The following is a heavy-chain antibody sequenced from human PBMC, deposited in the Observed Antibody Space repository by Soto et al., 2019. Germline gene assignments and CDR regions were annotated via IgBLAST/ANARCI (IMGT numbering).Heavy chain of an antibody. CDR2: ISGSGGST. CDR1: GFTFSSYA. J-gene: IGHJ4*02. V-gene: IGHV3-23*01. D-gene: IGHD4-17*01. Sequence: GGSLRLSCAASGFTFSSYAMSWVRQAPGKGLEWVSAISGSGGSTYYADSVKGRFTISRDNSKNTLYLQMNSLRAEDTAVYYCATHSHDYGDYVAQFDYWGQGTLVTVSS. CDR3: ATHSHDYGDYVAQFDY.